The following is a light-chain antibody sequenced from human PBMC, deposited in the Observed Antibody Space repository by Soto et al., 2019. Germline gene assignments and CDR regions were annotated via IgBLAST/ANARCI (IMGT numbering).Light chain of an antibody. J-gene: IGKJ4*01. CDR3: QQYDNLPLT. Sequence: DIQMTQSPSSLSASVGDRVTITCQASQDISNYLNWYQQKPGKAPKLLIYDASNLETGVPSRFIGSGSGTDFTCTISSLQPEDIATYYCQQYDNLPLTFGGGTKVEIK. CDR1: QDISNY. V-gene: IGKV1-33*01. CDR2: DAS.